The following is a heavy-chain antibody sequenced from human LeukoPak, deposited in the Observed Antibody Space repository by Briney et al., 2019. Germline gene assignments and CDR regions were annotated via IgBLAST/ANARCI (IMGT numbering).Heavy chain of an antibody. J-gene: IGHJ4*02. CDR1: GGSFSGYY. CDR2: INHSGST. Sequence: SETLSLTCAVYGGSFSGYYWSWIRQPPGKGLEWIGEINHSGSTNYNPSLKSRVTISVDTSKNQFSLKLSSVTAAGTAVYYCARAVAAAGTALDYWGQGTLVTVSS. D-gene: IGHD6-13*01. V-gene: IGHV4-34*01. CDR3: ARAVAAAGTALDY.